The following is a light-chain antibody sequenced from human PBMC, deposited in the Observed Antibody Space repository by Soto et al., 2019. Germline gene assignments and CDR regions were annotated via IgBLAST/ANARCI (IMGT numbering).Light chain of an antibody. CDR1: QSVRSY. CDR3: QQYGSSPGT. CDR2: GAS. J-gene: IGKJ4*01. Sequence: EIVLTQSPGTLSLSPWERATLSCRASQSVRSYLAWYQQKRGQAHRLLISGASSRATGIPDRFSGSGSGTDFTLTSSRLEPADFAVYYCQQYGSSPGTFGGGTKVEIK. V-gene: IGKV3-20*01.